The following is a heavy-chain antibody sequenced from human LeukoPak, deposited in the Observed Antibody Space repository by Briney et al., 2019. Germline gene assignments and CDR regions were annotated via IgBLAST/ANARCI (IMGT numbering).Heavy chain of an antibody. CDR3: ARQWLH. CDR2: INFSGNT. J-gene: IGHJ4*02. Sequence: SETLSLTCTVSGGSISTSTYYWGWLRQPPGKGLEWIGSINFSGNTYYNPSLKSRVTISVDTSKNQFSLRLTSVTAADTAVYYCARQWLHWGQGTLVTVSS. D-gene: IGHD5-12*01. CDR1: GGSISTSTYY. V-gene: IGHV4-39*01.